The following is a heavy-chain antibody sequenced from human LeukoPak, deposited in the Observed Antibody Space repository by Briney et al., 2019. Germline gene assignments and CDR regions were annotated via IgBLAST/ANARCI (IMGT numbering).Heavy chain of an antibody. CDR1: GDSTNSGAYY. CDR2: IYTSGRT. CDR3: ARRGADYGGNSGIDY. D-gene: IGHD4-23*01. Sequence: SQTLSLTCTASGDSTNSGAYYWTWIRQPAGKGLEWIGRIYTSGRTNYSPSLNSRVTISIATSKNQFSLKLSSVTAADAAVYFCARRGADYGGNSGIDYWGQGTLVTVSS. V-gene: IGHV4-61*02. J-gene: IGHJ4*02.